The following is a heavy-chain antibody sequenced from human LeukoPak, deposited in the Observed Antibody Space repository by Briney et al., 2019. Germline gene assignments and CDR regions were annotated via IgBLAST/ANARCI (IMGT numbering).Heavy chain of an antibody. J-gene: IGHJ4*02. D-gene: IGHD3-10*01. CDR2: IYYSGST. CDR1: GGSISSSSYY. V-gene: IGHV4-39*01. Sequence: SETLSLTCTVSGGSISSSSYYWGWIRQPPGKGLEWIGSIYYSGSTYYNPSLKSRVTISVDTSKNQFSLKLSSVTAADTAVYYCARWGGGSGSYYPYYFDYWGQGTLVTVSS. CDR3: ARWGGGSGSYYPYYFDY.